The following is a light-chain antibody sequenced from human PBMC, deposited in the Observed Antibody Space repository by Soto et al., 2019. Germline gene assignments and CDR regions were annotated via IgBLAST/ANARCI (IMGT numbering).Light chain of an antibody. Sequence: DIQMTHYTSTLSASVGDRLTITCRASQSINNWLAWYQKKPGRAPKLLIYKASVLETVAPSRFSGTGSGTVFTLTINGLQPADFATYYCQQYSSYSPITFGQGTRLEI. V-gene: IGKV1-5*03. J-gene: IGKJ5*01. CDR1: QSINNW. CDR2: KAS. CDR3: QQYSSYSPIT.